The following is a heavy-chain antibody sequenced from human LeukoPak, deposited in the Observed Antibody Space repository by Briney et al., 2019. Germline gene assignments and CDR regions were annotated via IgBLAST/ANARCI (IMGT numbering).Heavy chain of an antibody. V-gene: IGHV3-66*01. Sequence: GGSLRLSCAASGFTVSSNYMSWVRQAPGKGLEWVSVIYSGGSTYYADSVKGRFTISRDNSKNTLYLQMNSLRAEDTAVYYCATERVRSYYYGMDVWSQGTTVTVSS. D-gene: IGHD2-2*01. CDR1: GFTVSSNY. CDR3: ATERVRSYYYGMDV. J-gene: IGHJ6*02. CDR2: IYSGGST.